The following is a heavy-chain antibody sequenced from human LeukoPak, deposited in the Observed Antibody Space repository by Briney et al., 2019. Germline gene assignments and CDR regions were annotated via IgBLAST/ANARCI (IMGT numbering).Heavy chain of an antibody. CDR2: IRLDAGEI. J-gene: IGHJ4*02. CDR1: GFTFSSYG. CDR3: ARDKIMGATRFAY. V-gene: IGHV3-7*01. Sequence: GGSLRLSCAASGFTFSSYGMSWVRQAPGKGLEWVANIRLDAGEIYYVDSLKGRFIISRDNAKNSLYLQMNSLRVDDTAVYFCARDKIMGATRFAYWGQGALVTVSS. D-gene: IGHD1-26*01.